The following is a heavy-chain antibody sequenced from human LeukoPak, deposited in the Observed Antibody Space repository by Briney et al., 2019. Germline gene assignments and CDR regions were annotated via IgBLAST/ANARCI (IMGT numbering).Heavy chain of an antibody. J-gene: IGHJ4*02. Sequence: GGSLRLSCAASGFTFSSYSMNWVRQAPGKGLEWVSVIYSGGSTYYADSVKGRFTISRDNSKNTLYLQMNSLRAEDTAVYYCARLHLTGDDVDYWGQGTLVTVSS. CDR1: GFTFSSYS. D-gene: IGHD7-27*01. V-gene: IGHV3-53*01. CDR3: ARLHLTGDDVDY. CDR2: IYSGGST.